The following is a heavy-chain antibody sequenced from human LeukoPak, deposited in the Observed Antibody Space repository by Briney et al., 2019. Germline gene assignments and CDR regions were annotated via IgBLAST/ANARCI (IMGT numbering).Heavy chain of an antibody. Sequence: PSETLSLTCTVSGGSISYYYWNWIRQPPGKGLEWIGQTYYTGSTKHNPSLKSRLTISVDTSKNQFSLRLSSVTAADTALYYCARATRYNWNDDRYYFDYWGQGTLVTVSS. CDR3: ARATRYNWNDDRYYFDY. V-gene: IGHV4-59*01. J-gene: IGHJ4*02. D-gene: IGHD1-1*01. CDR1: GGSISYYY. CDR2: TYYTGST.